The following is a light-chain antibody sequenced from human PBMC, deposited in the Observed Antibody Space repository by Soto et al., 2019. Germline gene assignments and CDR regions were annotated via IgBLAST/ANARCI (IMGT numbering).Light chain of an antibody. V-gene: IGKV1-27*01. J-gene: IGKJ1*01. Sequence: DIQMTQSPSSLSASVGDRVTITCRASQDIINYLAWYQQKPGKVPKLLIYASSTLQSGVPSRFSGSGSGTDFTLTISSLQPEDVATYYCQEYNSAPRTVGQGTKVDIK. CDR3: QEYNSAPRT. CDR2: ASS. CDR1: QDIINY.